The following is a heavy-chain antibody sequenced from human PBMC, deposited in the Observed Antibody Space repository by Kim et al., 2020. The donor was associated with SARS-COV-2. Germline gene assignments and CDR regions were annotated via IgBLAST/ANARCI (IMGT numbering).Heavy chain of an antibody. CDR3: ARSRNQLLWHYYYGMDV. CDR2: INHSGST. D-gene: IGHD2-2*01. Sequence: SETLSLTCAVYGGSFSGYYWSWIRQPPGKGLEWIGEINHSGSTNYNPSLKSRVTISVDTSKNQFSLKLSSVTAADTAVYYCARSRNQLLWHYYYGMDVWGQGTTVTVSS. CDR1: GGSFSGYY. J-gene: IGHJ6*02. V-gene: IGHV4-34*01.